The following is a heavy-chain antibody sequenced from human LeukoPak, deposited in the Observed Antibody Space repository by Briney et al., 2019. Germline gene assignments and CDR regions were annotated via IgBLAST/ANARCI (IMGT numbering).Heavy chain of an antibody. D-gene: IGHD5-24*01. V-gene: IGHV3-43*01. J-gene: IGHJ4*02. Sequence: GGSLRLSCAASGFTFDDHTMHWVRQAPGKGLQWVSLISWDGGVTKYVGSVKGRFTISRDNSKNSLYLQMNSLRTEDTALYYCAKSDHRGDGFNYDYWGQGTLVTVSS. CDR2: ISWDGGVT. CDR1: GFTFDDHT. CDR3: AKSDHRGDGFNYDY.